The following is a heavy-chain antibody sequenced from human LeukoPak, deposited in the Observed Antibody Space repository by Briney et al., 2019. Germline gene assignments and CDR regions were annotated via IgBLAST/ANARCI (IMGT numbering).Heavy chain of an antibody. D-gene: IGHD3-22*01. Sequence: ASVKVSCKASGYTFTAYYIHWVRQAPGQGLEWMGWISPNSGGTIYAQKFQGRVTMTRDTSISTAYMELSRLRSDDTAVYYCARGEYYDSSALLRYWGQETLVTVSS. V-gene: IGHV1-2*02. CDR1: GYTFTAYY. CDR2: ISPNSGGT. CDR3: ARGEYYDSSALLRY. J-gene: IGHJ4*02.